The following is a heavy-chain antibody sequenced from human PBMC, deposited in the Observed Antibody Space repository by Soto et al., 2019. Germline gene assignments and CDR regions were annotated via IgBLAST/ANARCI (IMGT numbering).Heavy chain of an antibody. V-gene: IGHV6-1*01. J-gene: IGHJ6*03. CDR2: TYYRSRWYN. CDR3: AGTTSLQWYYMDV. D-gene: IGHD1-7*01. CDR1: GDSVPSNSAA. Sequence: QVQLQQSGPGLVKPSQTLSLTCAISGDSVPSNSAAWNWIRRSPSGGLEWLGRTYYRSRWYNDYAVSVRSRITINPDTSKNQFFLHLNSVTPEDTAVYYCAGTTSLQWYYMDVWGKGTTVTVSS.